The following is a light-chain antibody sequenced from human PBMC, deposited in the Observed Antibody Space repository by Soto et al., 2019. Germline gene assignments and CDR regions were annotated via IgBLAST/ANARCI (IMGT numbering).Light chain of an antibody. J-gene: IGKJ4*01. V-gene: IGKV3-20*01. CDR1: QSVSSN. Sequence: EIVVTQSPATLSVSPGERSTLSCRASQSVSSNLAWYQHKPGQAPRLLIYGASSRATGIPDRFSGSGSGTEFSLTISTLEPEDFAVYYCHQYGISPFGGGTKVDIK. CDR2: GAS. CDR3: HQYGISP.